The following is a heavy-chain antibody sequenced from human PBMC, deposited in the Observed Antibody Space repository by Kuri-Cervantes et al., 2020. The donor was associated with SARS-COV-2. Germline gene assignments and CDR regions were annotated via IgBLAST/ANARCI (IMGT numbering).Heavy chain of an antibody. V-gene: IGHV3-11*04. J-gene: IGHJ6*03. CDR3: ARVAGEGPIYYYYMDV. CDR1: GFIFSDYY. Sequence: GGSLRLSCTASGFIFSDYYMTWIRQAPGKGLEWVSNIFPSGSTKYYADSVKGRFTISRDNAKNSLYLQMSSLRAEDTAVYYCARVAGEGPIYYYYMDVWGKGTTVTVSS. D-gene: IGHD2-21*01. CDR2: IFPSGSTK.